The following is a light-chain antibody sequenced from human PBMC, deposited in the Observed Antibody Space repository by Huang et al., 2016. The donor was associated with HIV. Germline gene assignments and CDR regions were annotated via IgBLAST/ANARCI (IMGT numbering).Light chain of an antibody. CDR3: QQSYSTPPIT. CDR2: SAS. J-gene: IGKJ5*01. CDR1: QSISSY. V-gene: IGKV1-39*01. Sequence: DIQMTQSPSSLSASAGDRVTITCRASQSISSYLNWYQQKPGKSPKLLSDSASRLQSGVPSRFSGRGSGTDVTLTISSLQPEDFATYYCQQSYSTPPITFGQGTRLEIK.